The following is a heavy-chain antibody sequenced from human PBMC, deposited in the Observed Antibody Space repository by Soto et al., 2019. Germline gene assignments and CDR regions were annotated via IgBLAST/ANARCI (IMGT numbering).Heavy chain of an antibody. CDR1: GGSISGSY. CDR2: IYYSGST. V-gene: IGHV4-59*01. J-gene: IGHJ5*02. D-gene: IGHD2-15*01. Sequence: SETLSLTCTVSGGSISGSYWSWIRQPPGKGLEWVGFIYYSGSTNYNPSLKSRVTISVDTSKNQFSLKLSSVTAADTAVYYCARVYCSGGSCRENWFDPWGQGTLVTVSS. CDR3: ARVYCSGGSCRENWFDP.